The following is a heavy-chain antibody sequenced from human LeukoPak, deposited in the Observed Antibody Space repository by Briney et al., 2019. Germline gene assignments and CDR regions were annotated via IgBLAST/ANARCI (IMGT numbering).Heavy chain of an antibody. Sequence: GGSLRLSCAASGFTFSSYAMHWVRQAPGKGLEWVAVISYDGSNKYYADSVKGRFTISRDNSKNTLYLQMNSLRAEDTAVYYCARDSHYYGSGSSNWFDPWGQGTLVTVSS. CDR2: ISYDGSNK. CDR3: ARDSHYYGSGSSNWFDP. CDR1: GFTFSSYA. D-gene: IGHD3-10*01. V-gene: IGHV3-30-3*01. J-gene: IGHJ5*02.